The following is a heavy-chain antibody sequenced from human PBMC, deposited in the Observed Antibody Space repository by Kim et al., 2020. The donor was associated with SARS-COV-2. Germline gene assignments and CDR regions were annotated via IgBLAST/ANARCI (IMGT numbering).Heavy chain of an antibody. Sequence: SGPTLVNPSQTLTLTCSFSGFSLSTIGVGVGWIRQPPGKALDWLAVIYWDGDKRYSPSLEGTLSITKDASKNEVILTKTNLDPADSGTYYCAYADLRGAWNYFDSWGQGLQVTVSS. D-gene: IGHD1-1*01. CDR3: AYADLRGAWNYFDS. CDR1: GFSLSTIGVG. V-gene: IGHV2-5*02. CDR2: IYWDGDK. J-gene: IGHJ4*02.